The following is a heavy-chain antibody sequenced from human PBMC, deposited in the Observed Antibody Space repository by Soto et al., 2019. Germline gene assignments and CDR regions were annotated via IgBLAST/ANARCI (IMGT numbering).Heavy chain of an antibody. CDR3: VKDLGWDTAVEPVGVAGYYYYGLDV. V-gene: IGHV3-30*18. Sequence: PGGSLRLSCAASGFAFSVHGIHWARQAPGKGLEWVALISYDGVNNFHADSVKGRFTISRDNSKNTLYLQMNSLRAEDTAIYYCVKDLGWDTAVEPVGVAGYYYYGLDVWGQGTTVTVSS. J-gene: IGHJ6*02. CDR2: ISYDGVNN. D-gene: IGHD5-18*01. CDR1: GFAFSVHG.